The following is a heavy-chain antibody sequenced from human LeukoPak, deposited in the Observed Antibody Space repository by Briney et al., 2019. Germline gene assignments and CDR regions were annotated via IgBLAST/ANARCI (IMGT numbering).Heavy chain of an antibody. CDR3: AKGADYVWGSYRKYYMDV. Sequence: GGSLRLSCATSGFTFSSYGMHWVRQAPGKGLEWVAFIRYDGNNKYYADSVKGRFTISRGNSKNTLYLQMNSLRAEDTAVYYCAKGADYVWGSYRKYYMDVWGKGTTVTISS. D-gene: IGHD3-16*02. J-gene: IGHJ6*03. CDR1: GFTFSSYG. V-gene: IGHV3-30*02. CDR2: IRYDGNNK.